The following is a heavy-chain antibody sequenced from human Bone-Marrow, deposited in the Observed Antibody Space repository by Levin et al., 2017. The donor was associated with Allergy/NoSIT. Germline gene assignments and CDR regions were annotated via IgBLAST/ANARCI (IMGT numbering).Heavy chain of an antibody. CDR3: ARDAGYCSGGSCHLDWYFDL. J-gene: IGHJ2*01. CDR1: GYTFTSYY. CDR2: INPSGGST. D-gene: IGHD2-15*01. Sequence: GESLKISCKASGYTFTSYYMHWVRQAPGQGLEWMGIINPSGGSTSYAQKFQGRVTMTRDTSTSTVYMELSSLRSEDTAVYYCARDAGYCSGGSCHLDWYFDLWGRGTLVTVSS. V-gene: IGHV1-46*01.